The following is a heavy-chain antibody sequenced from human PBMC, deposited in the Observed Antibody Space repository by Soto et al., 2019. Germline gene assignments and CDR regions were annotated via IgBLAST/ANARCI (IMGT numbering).Heavy chain of an antibody. Sequence: EVQLLESGGGLVQPGGSLRLSCAASGFTFSSYAMSWVRQAPGKGLEWVSAISGSGGSTYYADSVKGRFTISRDNSKNTLYLQMNSLRAEDPAVYYCAKDILLERFLTANVVPAVALGYWGQGTLVTVSS. CDR2: ISGSGGST. D-gene: IGHD2-2*01. CDR3: AKDILLERFLTANVVPAVALGY. V-gene: IGHV3-23*01. J-gene: IGHJ4*02. CDR1: GFTFSSYA.